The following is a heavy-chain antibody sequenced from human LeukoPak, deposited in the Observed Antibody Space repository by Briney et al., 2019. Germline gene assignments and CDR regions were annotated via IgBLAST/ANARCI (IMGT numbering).Heavy chain of an antibody. J-gene: IGHJ4*02. V-gene: IGHV3-21*01. D-gene: IGHD2-2*03. CDR1: GFTFSSYS. CDR3: ARSMDPQLFDY. CDR2: ISRSSSYI. Sequence: GGSLRLSCAASGFTFSSYSMNWVRQAPGKGLEWVSSISRSSSYIYYADSVKGRFTISRDNAKNSLYLQMNSLRAEDTAVYYCARSMDPQLFDYWGQGTLVTVSS.